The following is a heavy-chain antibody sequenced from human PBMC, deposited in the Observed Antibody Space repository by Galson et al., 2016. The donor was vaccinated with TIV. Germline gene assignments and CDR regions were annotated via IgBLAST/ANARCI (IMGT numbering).Heavy chain of an antibody. CDR3: ARDRGSMTMILVVDYHYGMDV. Sequence: SVKVSCKASGYTFRNYGFSWVRQAPGQGLEWLGWISPYNGDTNYAHNLRGRLTMTTDSSTTTASMELRSLRSDDTAVYFCARDRGSMTMILVVDYHYGMDVWGQGTTVTVAS. D-gene: IGHD3-22*01. CDR2: ISPYNGDT. J-gene: IGHJ6*02. V-gene: IGHV1-18*04. CDR1: GYTFRNYG.